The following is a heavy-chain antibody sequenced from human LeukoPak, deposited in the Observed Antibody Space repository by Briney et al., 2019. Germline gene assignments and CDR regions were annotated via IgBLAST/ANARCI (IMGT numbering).Heavy chain of an antibody. D-gene: IGHD2-2*01. Sequence: PGGSLRLSCAASGFTFSSYAMSWVRQAPGKGLERVSAISGSGGSTYYADSVKGRFTISRDNSKNTLYLQMNSLRAEDTAVYYCAKDNGVPAAMGDFDYWGQGTLVTVSS. CDR2: ISGSGGST. CDR1: GFTFSSYA. V-gene: IGHV3-23*01. J-gene: IGHJ4*02. CDR3: AKDNGVPAAMGDFDY.